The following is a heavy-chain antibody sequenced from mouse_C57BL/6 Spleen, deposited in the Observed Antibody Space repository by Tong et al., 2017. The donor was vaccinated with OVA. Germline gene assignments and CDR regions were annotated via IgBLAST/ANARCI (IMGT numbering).Heavy chain of an antibody. CDR3: ARNDDYDSSYYFDY. CDR1: GYSFTGYY. Sequence: EVQLQESGPELVKPGASVKISCKASGYSFTGYYMHWVKQSHGNILDWIGYIYPYNGVSSYNQKFKGKATLTVDKSSSTAYMELRSLTSEDSAVYFCARNDDYDSSYYFDYWGQGTTLTVSS. CDR2: IYPYNGVS. J-gene: IGHJ2*01. D-gene: IGHD2-4*01. V-gene: IGHV1-31*01.